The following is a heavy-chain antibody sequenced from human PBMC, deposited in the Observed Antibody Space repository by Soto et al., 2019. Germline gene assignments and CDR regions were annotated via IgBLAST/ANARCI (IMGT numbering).Heavy chain of an antibody. CDR3: ARLHGGNRLFDS. D-gene: IGHD2-15*01. V-gene: IGHV4-31*03. J-gene: IGHJ4*02. Sequence: QVQLQESGPGLVKPSQTLSLTCTVSGVSSSSDGYHWSWIRQHPGKGLEWIGYVYYSGNTYYNPSLKSRVTISVDTSKNQSSMKLSSVTAADTAVYYCARLHGGNRLFDSWGQGTLVTVSS. CDR2: VYYSGNT. CDR1: GVSSSSDGYH.